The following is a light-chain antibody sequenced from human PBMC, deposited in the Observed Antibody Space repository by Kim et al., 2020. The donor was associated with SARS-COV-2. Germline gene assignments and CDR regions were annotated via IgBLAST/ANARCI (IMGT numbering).Light chain of an antibody. J-gene: IGKJ2*01. CDR3: QQYNNWPPSYT. Sequence: EIVMTQSPATLSVSPGERATLSCRASQSVSSNLAWYQQKPGQAPRLLIYGASIRATGIPARFSGSGSGTEFTLTISILQSEDFAVYYCQQYNNWPPSYTFGQGTKLEI. CDR2: GAS. CDR1: QSVSSN. V-gene: IGKV3D-15*03.